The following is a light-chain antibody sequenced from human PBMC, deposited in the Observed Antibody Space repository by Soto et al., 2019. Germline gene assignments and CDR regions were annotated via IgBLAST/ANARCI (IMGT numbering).Light chain of an antibody. CDR3: QQYSNWPQT. CDR1: QSVSSN. CDR2: GAS. J-gene: IGKJ1*01. V-gene: IGKV3-15*01. Sequence: EIVMTESPVTLSVSPGERATLSCRASQSVSSNLAWYLQKPGQAPRLLIYGASTRATGIPARFSGSGSGTEFTLTISSLQSEDFAVYFCQQYSNWPQTFGQGTKV.